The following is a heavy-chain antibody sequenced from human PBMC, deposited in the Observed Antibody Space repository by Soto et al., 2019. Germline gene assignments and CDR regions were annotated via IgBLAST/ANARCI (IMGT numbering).Heavy chain of an antibody. CDR1: GGSISSSSYY. CDR2: IYYSGST. V-gene: IGHV4-39*01. Sequence: PSETLSLTCTVSGGSISSSSYYWGWIRQPPGKGLEWIGSIYYSGSTYYNPSLKSRVTISVDTSKNQFSLKLSSVTAADTAVYYCERNARHRRYFDYWGQGTLVTVSS. CDR3: ERNARHRRYFDY. J-gene: IGHJ4*02.